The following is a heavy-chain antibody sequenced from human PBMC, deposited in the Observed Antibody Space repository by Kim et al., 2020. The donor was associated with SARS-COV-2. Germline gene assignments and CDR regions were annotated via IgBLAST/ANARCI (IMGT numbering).Heavy chain of an antibody. Sequence: GGSLRLSCAASGFTFSSYSMNWVRQAPGKGLEWVSSISSSSSYIYYADSVKGRFTISRDNAKNSLYLQMNSLRAEDTAVYYCARGTAFPGGWFDPWGQGTLVTVSS. CDR3: ARGTAFPGGWFDP. J-gene: IGHJ5*02. V-gene: IGHV3-21*01. CDR2: ISSSSSYI. D-gene: IGHD2-15*01. CDR1: GFTFSSYS.